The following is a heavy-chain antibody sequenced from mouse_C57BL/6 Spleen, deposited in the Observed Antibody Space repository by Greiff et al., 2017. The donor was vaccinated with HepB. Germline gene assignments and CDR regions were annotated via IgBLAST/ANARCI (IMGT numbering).Heavy chain of an antibody. Sequence: VQLQQSGPELVKPGASVKISCKASGYAFSSSWMNWVKQRPGKGLEWIGRIYPGDGDTNYNGKFKGKATLTADKSSSTADMQLSSLTSEDSAVYCCAREGGRQRSSFAYWGQGTLVTVSA. J-gene: IGHJ3*01. D-gene: IGHD3-2*02. CDR3: AREGGRQRSSFAY. CDR1: GYAFSSSW. CDR2: IYPGDGDT. V-gene: IGHV1-82*01.